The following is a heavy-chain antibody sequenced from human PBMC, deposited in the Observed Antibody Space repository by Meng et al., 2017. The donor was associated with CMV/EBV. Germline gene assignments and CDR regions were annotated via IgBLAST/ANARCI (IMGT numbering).Heavy chain of an antibody. Sequence: GSLRLSCTVSGGSISSYYWSWIRQPPGKGLEWIGYIYYSGGTNYNPSLKSRVTISVDTSKNQFSLKLSSVTAADTAVYYCARRTSRRAFDIWGQGTMVTVSS. J-gene: IGHJ3*02. CDR1: GGSISSYY. CDR3: ARRTSRRAFDI. CDR2: IYYSGGT. D-gene: IGHD2-2*01. V-gene: IGHV4-59*01.